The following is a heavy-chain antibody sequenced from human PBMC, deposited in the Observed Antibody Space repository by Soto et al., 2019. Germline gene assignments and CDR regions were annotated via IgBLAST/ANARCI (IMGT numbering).Heavy chain of an antibody. CDR3: ARGLRGDYVWPFDY. CDR2: IYYSGST. D-gene: IGHD3-16*01. CDR1: GGSISSSSYY. Sequence: SETLSLTCTVSGGSISSSSYYWGWIRQPPGKGLEWIGSIYYSGSTYYNPSLKSRVTISVDTSKNQFSLKLSSVTAADTAVYYCARGLRGDYVWPFDYWGQGTLVTVSS. J-gene: IGHJ4*02. V-gene: IGHV4-39*01.